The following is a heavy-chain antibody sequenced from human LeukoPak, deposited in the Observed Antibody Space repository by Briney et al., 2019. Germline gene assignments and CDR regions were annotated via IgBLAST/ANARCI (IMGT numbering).Heavy chain of an antibody. CDR1: GFTFDDYA. D-gene: IGHD6-13*01. Sequence: GGSLRLSCAASGFTFDDYAMHWVRQAPGKGLEWVSGISWNSGSIAYVGSVKGRFTISRDSAKNSLYLQMNSLRVEDTALYYCAKDSSNWSFDYWGQGTLVTVSS. V-gene: IGHV3-9*01. CDR3: AKDSSNWSFDY. J-gene: IGHJ4*02. CDR2: ISWNSGSI.